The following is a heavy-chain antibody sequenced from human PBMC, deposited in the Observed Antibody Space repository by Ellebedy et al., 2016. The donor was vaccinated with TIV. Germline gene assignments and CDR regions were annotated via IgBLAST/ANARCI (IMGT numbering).Heavy chain of an antibody. CDR3: ASSPGARGYSSSNWFDP. V-gene: IGHV3-66*01. Sequence: GESLKISCAASGFTVSSNYMSWVRQAPGKGLEWVSVIYSGGSTYYADSVKGRFTISRDNSKNTLYLQMNSLRAEDTAVYYCASSPGARGYSSSNWFDPWGQGTLVTVSS. CDR1: GFTVSSNY. J-gene: IGHJ5*02. D-gene: IGHD5-18*01. CDR2: IYSGGST.